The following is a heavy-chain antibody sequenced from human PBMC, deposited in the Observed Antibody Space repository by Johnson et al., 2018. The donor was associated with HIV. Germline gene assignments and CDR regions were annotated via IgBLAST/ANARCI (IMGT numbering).Heavy chain of an antibody. Sequence: VQLVESGGGLVKTGESLRLSCAASGFTFSNAWMSWVRQGPGKGLEWVGHIKSNTDGGTTDYAAPVKGRFTISRDDSKNTRYLQMNSLRAEDTAVYYCACSVDYGDSLCAFDIWVQGTMVTVSS. V-gene: IGHV3-15*01. CDR3: ACSVDYGDSLCAFDI. CDR2: IKSNTDGGTT. CDR1: GFTFSNAW. D-gene: IGHD4-17*01. J-gene: IGHJ3*02.